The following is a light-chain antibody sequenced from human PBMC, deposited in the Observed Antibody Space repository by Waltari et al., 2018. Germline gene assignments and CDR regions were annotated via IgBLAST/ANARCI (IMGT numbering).Light chain of an antibody. CDR2: GKS. J-gene: IGLJ2*01. CDR3: QSYDSSGI. Sequence: QSVLTQPPSVSGAPGQRVTISCTGSSSNIGAGYDVHWYQQLPGTAPTLLIYGKSNRPSGVPDRFSGSKSGTSASLAITGLQAEDEADYYCQSYDSSGIFGGGTKLTVL. V-gene: IGLV1-40*01. CDR1: SSNIGAGYD.